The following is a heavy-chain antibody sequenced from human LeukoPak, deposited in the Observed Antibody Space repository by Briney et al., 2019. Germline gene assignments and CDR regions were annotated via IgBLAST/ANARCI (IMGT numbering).Heavy chain of an antibody. CDR3: ATGTRRDRFDY. V-gene: IGHV3-15*01. CDR1: EFTFSNAW. D-gene: IGHD5-24*01. J-gene: IGHJ4*02. Sequence: GSLRLSCAASEFTFSNAWMNWVRQAPGKVLEYIGRIQSKSDGGTTDYAAPVKGRFTISRDDSKSTLYLQMNSLKTDDTAVYYCATGTRRDRFDYWGQGTLVTVSS. CDR2: IQSKSDGGTT.